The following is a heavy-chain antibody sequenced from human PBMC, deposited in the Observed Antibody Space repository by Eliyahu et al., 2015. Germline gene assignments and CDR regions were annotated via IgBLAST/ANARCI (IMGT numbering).Heavy chain of an antibody. CDR1: GFTFSSYW. V-gene: IGHV3-7*01. J-gene: IGHJ4*02. Sequence: EVQLVESGGGLVQPGGSLRLSCAASGFTFSSYWMSWVRQAPGKGLEWVANIKQDGSEKYYVDSVKGRFTISRDNAKNSLYLQMNSLRAEDTAVYYCARDDLTIFGVAPFDYWGQGTLVTVSS. CDR2: IKQDGSEK. D-gene: IGHD3-3*01. CDR3: ARDDLTIFGVAPFDY.